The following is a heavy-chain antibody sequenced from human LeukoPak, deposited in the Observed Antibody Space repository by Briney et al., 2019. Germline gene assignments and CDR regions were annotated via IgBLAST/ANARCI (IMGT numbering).Heavy chain of an antibody. CDR3: ARDVVGARSIDY. CDR2: INPNSGGT. CDR1: GYTFTGYY. V-gene: IGHV1-2*02. J-gene: IGHJ4*02. Sequence: ASVKVSCKASGYTFTGYYMHWVRQAPGQGLEWMGWINPNSGGTKYAQMFQGRVTMTSDTSIGTAYMELSRLRSDDTAVYYCARDVVGARSIDYWGQGTLVTVSS. D-gene: IGHD1-26*01.